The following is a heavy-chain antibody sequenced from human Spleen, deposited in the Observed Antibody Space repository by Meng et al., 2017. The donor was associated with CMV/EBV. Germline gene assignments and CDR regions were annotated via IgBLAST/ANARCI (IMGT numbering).Heavy chain of an antibody. CDR3: ASSPKIVVVPAAIRDYYGMDV. D-gene: IGHD2-2*02. CDR1: GYTFTSYG. J-gene: IGHJ6*02. V-gene: IGHV1-18*01. Sequence: ASVKVSCKASGYTFTSYGISWVRQAPGQGLEWMGWISAYNGNTNYAQKLQGRVTMTTDTSTSTAYMELRSLRSEDTAVYYCASSPKIVVVPAAIRDYYGMDVWGQGTTVTVSS. CDR2: ISAYNGNT.